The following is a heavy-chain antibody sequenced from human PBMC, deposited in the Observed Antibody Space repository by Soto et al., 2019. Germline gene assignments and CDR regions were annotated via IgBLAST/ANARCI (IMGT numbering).Heavy chain of an antibody. CDR3: ARGWPYYDSSGYYYTPYY. V-gene: IGHV1-69*01. J-gene: IGHJ4*02. Sequence: QVQLVQSGAEVKKPGSSVKVSCKASGGTFSSYAISWVRQAPGQGLEWMGGIIPIFGTANYAQKFQGRVTITADESTSTASMELSSLRSEDTAVYYCARGWPYYDSSGYYYTPYYWGQGTLVTVSS. CDR2: IIPIFGTA. CDR1: GGTFSSYA. D-gene: IGHD3-22*01.